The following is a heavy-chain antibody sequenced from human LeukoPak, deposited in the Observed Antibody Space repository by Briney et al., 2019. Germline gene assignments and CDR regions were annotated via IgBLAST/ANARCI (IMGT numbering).Heavy chain of an antibody. V-gene: IGHV3-30-3*01. CDR1: GFTFSSYA. J-gene: IGHJ4*02. CDR2: ISYDGSNK. Sequence: GRSLRLSCAASGFTFSSYAMHWVRQAPGKGLKWVAVISYDGSNKYYADSVKGRFTISRDNSKNTLYLQMNSLRAEDTAVYYCARDEVLGSGSYWDWGQGTLVTVSS. D-gene: IGHD3-10*01. CDR3: ARDEVLGSGSYWD.